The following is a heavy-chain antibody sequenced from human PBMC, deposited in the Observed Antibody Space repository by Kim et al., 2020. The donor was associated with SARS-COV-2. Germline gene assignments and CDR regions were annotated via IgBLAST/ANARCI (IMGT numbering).Heavy chain of an antibody. V-gene: IGHV4-59*08. J-gene: IGHJ4*02. CDR2: ISDSGST. CDR1: GGSISSYY. CDR3: ARHGYLYYYGSRGHFYFDN. D-gene: IGHD3-22*01. Sequence: SETLSLTCTVSGGSISSYYWSWIRQPPGKGLEWIGYISDSGSTNYNPSLKSRVTISVDTSKNQFSLKLSSVTAADTAVYYCARHGYLYYYGSRGHFYFDNWGQGTLVTVSS.